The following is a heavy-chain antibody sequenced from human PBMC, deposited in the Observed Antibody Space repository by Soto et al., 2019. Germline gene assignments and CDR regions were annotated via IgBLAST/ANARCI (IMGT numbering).Heavy chain of an antibody. CDR1: GDSTSSGDYY. D-gene: IGHD7-27*01. J-gene: IGHJ3*02. V-gene: IGHV4-30-4*01. CDR2: VYDSGST. Sequence: SETLSLTCTVSGDSTSSGDYYWSWIRQPPGKGLEWVGSVYDSGSTNYNPSLKSRVTISGDTPKNQFSLKLSSVTAADTAVYYCARLKTNWGSNSFDIWGQGTMVTVSS. CDR3: ARLKTNWGSNSFDI.